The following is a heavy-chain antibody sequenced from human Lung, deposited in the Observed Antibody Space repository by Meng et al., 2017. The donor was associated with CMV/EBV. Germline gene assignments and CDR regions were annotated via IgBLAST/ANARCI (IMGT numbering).Heavy chain of an antibody. CDR2: INTEGSRT. CDR3: VRGDTAIFLDNYYYGRYV. CDR1: GFTFSGYW. D-gene: IGHD5-18*01. J-gene: IGHJ6*02. Sequence: ESXKISXAASGFTFSGYWMHWVRQAPGTGLVWVARINTEGSRTNYAESVKGRFTISRDNAKNTLYLQMNSLRAEDTAVYYCVRGDTAIFLDNYYYGRYVWGQGTXVTVSS. V-gene: IGHV3-74*01.